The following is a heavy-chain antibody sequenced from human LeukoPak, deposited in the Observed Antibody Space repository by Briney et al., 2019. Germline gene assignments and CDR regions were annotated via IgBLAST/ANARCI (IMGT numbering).Heavy chain of an antibody. CDR2: ISGNGGYT. D-gene: IGHD5-24*01. Sequence: GGSLRLSCAASGFVFSTYAMHWVRQAPGKGLEYVSGISGNGGYTDYANSVKVRFTISRDNFKNTLYLQMGSLRAEDMAVYYCARDLFSGAEMATFDYWGQGTLVTVSS. CDR3: ARDLFSGAEMATFDY. J-gene: IGHJ4*02. CDR1: GFVFSTYA. V-gene: IGHV3-64*01.